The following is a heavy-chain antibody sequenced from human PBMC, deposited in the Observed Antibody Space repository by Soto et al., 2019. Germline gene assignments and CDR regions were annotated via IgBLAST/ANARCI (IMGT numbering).Heavy chain of an antibody. CDR1: GYTFTGYA. J-gene: IGHJ4*02. V-gene: IGHV1-3*05. D-gene: IGHD6-19*01. CDR2: INAGNGNT. Sequence: QVQLVQSGAEEKKPGASVKVSCKASGYTFTGYAMHWVRQAPGQRLEWMGWINAGNGNTKYSQKFQGRVTISRDTSASTAYMELSSLGSEDTAVYYCARAVAVPADFEYWGQGTLVTVSS. CDR3: ARAVAVPADFEY.